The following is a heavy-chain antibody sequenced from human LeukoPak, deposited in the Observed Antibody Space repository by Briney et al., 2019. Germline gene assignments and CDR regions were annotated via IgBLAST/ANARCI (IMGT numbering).Heavy chain of an antibody. J-gene: IGHJ3*02. D-gene: IGHD3-10*01. CDR3: ASSSITMVRGVIIVDAFDI. V-gene: IGHV4-59*01. CDR2: IYYSGST. Sequence: SETLSLTCTVSGGSISSYYWSWIRQPPGKGLEWIGYIYYSGSTNYNPSLKSRVTISVDTSKNQFSLKLSSVTAADTAVYYCASSSITMVRGVIIVDAFDIWGQGTMVTVSS. CDR1: GGSISSYY.